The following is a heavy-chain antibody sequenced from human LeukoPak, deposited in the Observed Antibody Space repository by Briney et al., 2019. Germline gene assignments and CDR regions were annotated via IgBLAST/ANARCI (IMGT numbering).Heavy chain of an antibody. CDR2: ISGSGGGT. J-gene: IGHJ4*02. CDR1: GFTFSSYA. D-gene: IGHD2-2*01. CDR3: AKGRNVVVPAAMIDY. V-gene: IGHV3-23*01. Sequence: GGSLRLSCAASGFTFSSYAMTWVRQAPGKGLEWVSAISGSGGGTYYADSVKGRFTISRDNSQNTLYLQMSSLRAEDTAVYYCAKGRNVVVPAAMIDYRGQGTLVTVSS.